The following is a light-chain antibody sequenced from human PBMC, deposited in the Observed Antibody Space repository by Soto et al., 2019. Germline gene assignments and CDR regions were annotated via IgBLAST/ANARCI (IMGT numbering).Light chain of an antibody. CDR2: EVS. CDR3: TSYTRDTALV. CDR1: SSDVGTYNY. V-gene: IGLV2-14*01. Sequence: QSALTQPASVSGSPGQSITISCTGTSSDVGTYNYVSWYQHHPGKAPKLIIYEVSNRPSGVSNRFSGSKSGSTASLTISGLQAEDEADYHCTSYTRDTALVFGTGTKATV. J-gene: IGLJ1*01.